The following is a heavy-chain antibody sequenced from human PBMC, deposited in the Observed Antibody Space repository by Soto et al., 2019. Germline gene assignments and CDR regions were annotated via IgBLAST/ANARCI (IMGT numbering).Heavy chain of an antibody. Sequence: QITLKESGPTLVKPTQTLTLTCTFSGFSLSTSGVGVGWIRQAPGKALEWLAVIYWDDDKRYSPSLKSRLTITKDTSKNQVVLAMSKMDPVDTATYYCAHRGSDVFFNYWGPGALVTVSS. V-gene: IGHV2-5*02. CDR3: AHRGSDVFFNY. D-gene: IGHD6-19*01. CDR1: GFSLSTSGVG. CDR2: IYWDDDK. J-gene: IGHJ4*02.